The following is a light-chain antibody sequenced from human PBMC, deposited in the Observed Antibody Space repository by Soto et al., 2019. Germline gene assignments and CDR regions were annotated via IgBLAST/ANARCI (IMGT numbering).Light chain of an antibody. CDR3: QSYDNSLSGFYV. CDR2: GNT. CDR1: SSNIGANSD. V-gene: IGLV1-40*01. Sequence: QSVLTQPASLSGAPGQRVTISYTGSSSNIGANSDVHWYQQLTGAAPKLLIYGNTNRPSGVSDRFSASKSGTSASLAITGLQAEDEADYYCQSYDNSLSGFYVFGTGTKVTVL. J-gene: IGLJ1*01.